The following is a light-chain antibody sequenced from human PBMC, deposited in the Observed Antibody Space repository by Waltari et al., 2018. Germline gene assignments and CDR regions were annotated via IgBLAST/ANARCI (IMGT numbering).Light chain of an antibody. V-gene: IGKV3-20*01. CDR2: DSS. CDR1: QNITNNY. J-gene: IGKJ4*01. Sequence: EVILTQSPDTLSLSPGARATLSCRASQNITNNYLARYQQKPGLAPRLLIYDSSSRATGAPDRCSGSGSGTDFTLTIGRLEPEDYAVYYCQQYENSPLTFGGGTQVETK. CDR3: QQYENSPLT.